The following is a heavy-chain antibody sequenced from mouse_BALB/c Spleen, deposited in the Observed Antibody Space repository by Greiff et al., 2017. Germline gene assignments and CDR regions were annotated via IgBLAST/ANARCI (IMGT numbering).Heavy chain of an antibody. D-gene: IGHD1-1*01. Sequence: DVKLVESGGGLVQPGGSLKLSCAASGFTFSSYGMSWVRQTPDKRLELVATINSNGGSTYYPDSVKGRFTISRDNAKNTLYLQMSSLKSEDTAMYYCARAYGYAMDYWGQGTSVTVSS. CDR1: GFTFSSYG. CDR3: ARAYGYAMDY. CDR2: INSNGGST. J-gene: IGHJ4*01. V-gene: IGHV5-6-3*01.